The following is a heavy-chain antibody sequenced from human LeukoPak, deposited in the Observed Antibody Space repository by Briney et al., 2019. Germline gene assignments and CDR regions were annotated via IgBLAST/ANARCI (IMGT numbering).Heavy chain of an antibody. J-gene: IGHJ4*02. CDR1: GGSISSGSYY. V-gene: IGHV4-61*02. CDR3: ARGPRWLQGSFDY. D-gene: IGHD5-24*01. CDR2: IYTSGST. Sequence: SETLSLTCTVSGGSISSGSYYWSWIRQPAGKGLEWIGRIYTSGSTNYNPSLKSRVTISVDTSKNQFSLKLSSVTAADTAVYYCARGPRWLQGSFDYWGQGTLVTVSS.